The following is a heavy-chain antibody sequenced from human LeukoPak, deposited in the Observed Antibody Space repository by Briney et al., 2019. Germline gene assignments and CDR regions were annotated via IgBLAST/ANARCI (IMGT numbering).Heavy chain of an antibody. CDR3: ARANCKRIWVRVRGACPSNWFDP. CDR2: INHSGST. D-gene: IGHD3-10*01. J-gene: IGHJ5*02. CDR1: GGSFSGYY. Sequence: PSETLSLTCAVYGGSFSGYYWSWIRQPPGKGLEWIGEINHSGSTDYNPSLKSRVTISVDTSKNQFSLKLSSVTAADTAVYYCARANCKRIWVRVRGACPSNWFDPWGQGTLVTVSS. V-gene: IGHV4-34*01.